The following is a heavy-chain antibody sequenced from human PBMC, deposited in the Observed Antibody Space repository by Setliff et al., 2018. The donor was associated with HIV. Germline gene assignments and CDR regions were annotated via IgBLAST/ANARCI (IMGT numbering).Heavy chain of an antibody. CDR1: GGTFSSYA. CDR3: ARDKSSSVREY. J-gene: IGHJ4*02. D-gene: IGHD6-6*01. Sequence: SVKVSCKASGGTFSSYAIYWVRQAPGQGLEWMGGTMPISGTPNYAQRFRGRVTMTADPSTSTVYMELRSLRSDDTAVYYCARDKSSSVREYWGQGTQVTVSS. V-gene: IGHV1-69*13. CDR2: TMPISGTP.